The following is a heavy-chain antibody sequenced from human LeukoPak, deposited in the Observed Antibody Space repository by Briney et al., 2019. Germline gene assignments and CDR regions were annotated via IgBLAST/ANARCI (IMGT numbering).Heavy chain of an antibody. Sequence: ASVRVSCKASGYTFPDYGISWVRQAPGQGLEWVGWISGYNGHTNCAQKFQGRVTMTTDTSTSTVCMELRTLRSDDTAVYYCARDQNIAGRPDYWGQGTLVTVSS. J-gene: IGHJ4*02. CDR1: GYTFPDYG. D-gene: IGHD6-6*01. V-gene: IGHV1-18*01. CDR3: ARDQNIAGRPDY. CDR2: ISGYNGHT.